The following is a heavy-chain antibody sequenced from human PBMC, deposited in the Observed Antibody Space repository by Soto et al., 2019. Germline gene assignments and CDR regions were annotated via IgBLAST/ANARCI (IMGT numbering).Heavy chain of an antibody. CDR2: IIAIIGTA. Sequence: SVKVSCKASGGTFSSYAISWVRQAPGQGLEWMGGIIAIIGTANYAQKLQGRVTMTTDTSTSTAYMELRSLRSDDTAVYYCARGTIFGTSGFMDVWGKGTTVTVSS. V-gene: IGHV1-69*05. J-gene: IGHJ6*03. D-gene: IGHD3-3*01. CDR1: GGTFSSYA. CDR3: ARGTIFGTSGFMDV.